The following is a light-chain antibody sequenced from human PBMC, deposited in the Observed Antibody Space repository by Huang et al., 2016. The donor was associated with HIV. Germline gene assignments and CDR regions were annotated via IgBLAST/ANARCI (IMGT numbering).Light chain of an antibody. V-gene: IGKV1-39*01. J-gene: IGKJ5*01. CDR2: SAS. Sequence: DILLTQSPSSLSASVGDRVTITCWASQNINTYLNWYQQKPGKAPKLLIHSASTVQTGVPSRFSGSGAGTDFTLTVNSLQPEDSATYYCQQGYSALITFGQGTRL. CDR1: QNINTY. CDR3: QQGYSALIT.